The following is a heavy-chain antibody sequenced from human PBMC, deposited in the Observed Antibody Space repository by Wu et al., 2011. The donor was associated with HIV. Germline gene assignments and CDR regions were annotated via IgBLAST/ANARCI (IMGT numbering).Heavy chain of an antibody. Sequence: QVQLVQSGAEVKKPGSSVKVSCQASGGTFKTYAISWVRQAPGQGFEWMGGIIPLLGTPNYAQKFQDRVTITTDESTNTAYMELSSLRWEDTAIFYCTRLSYYGDSGYYYFDDWGQGTLVTVSS. J-gene: IGHJ4*02. CDR1: GGTFKTYA. CDR3: TRLSYYGDSGYYYFDD. V-gene: IGHV1-69*05. CDR2: IIPLLGTP. D-gene: IGHD3-22*01.